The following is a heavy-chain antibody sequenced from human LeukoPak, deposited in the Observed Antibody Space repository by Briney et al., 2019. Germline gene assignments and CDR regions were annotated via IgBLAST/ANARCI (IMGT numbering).Heavy chain of an antibody. D-gene: IGHD2-15*01. Sequence: SETLSLTCTVSGRSISSYYWSWIRQPPGKGLEWIGYIYHSGSTYYNPSLKSRVTISVDRSKNQFSLKLSSVTAADTAVYYCARMVAPLYWYFDLWGRGTLVTVSS. J-gene: IGHJ2*01. CDR2: IYHSGST. CDR3: ARMVAPLYWYFDL. CDR1: GRSISSYY. V-gene: IGHV4-59*12.